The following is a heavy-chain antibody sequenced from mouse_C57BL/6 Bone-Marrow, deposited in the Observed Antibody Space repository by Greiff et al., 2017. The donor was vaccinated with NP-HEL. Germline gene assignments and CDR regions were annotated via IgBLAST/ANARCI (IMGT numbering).Heavy chain of an antibody. CDR2: ISSGGSYT. CDR3: ARHAPSYYYGSRGFAY. V-gene: IGHV5-6*01. CDR1: GFTFSSYG. D-gene: IGHD1-1*01. Sequence: EVQLVESGGDLVKPGGSLKLSCAASGFTFSSYGMSWVRQTPDKRLEWVATISSGGSYTYYPDSVKGRFTISRDNAKNTLYLQMSSLKSEDTAMFYCARHAPSYYYGSRGFAYGRKGTLVTVST. J-gene: IGHJ3*01.